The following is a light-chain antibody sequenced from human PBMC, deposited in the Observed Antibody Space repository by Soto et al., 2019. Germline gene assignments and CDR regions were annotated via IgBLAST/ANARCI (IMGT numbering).Light chain of an antibody. CDR1: QSVSTY. V-gene: IGKV3-15*01. CDR2: DAF. Sequence: EIVLTQSPATLSLSPGERATLSCRASQSVSTYLAWYQQKPGQAPRLLIYDAFNRATGIPARFSGSGSGTEFTLTISSLQSEDFAVYYCQQYNNWPQTFGQGTKVEIK. J-gene: IGKJ1*01. CDR3: QQYNNWPQT.